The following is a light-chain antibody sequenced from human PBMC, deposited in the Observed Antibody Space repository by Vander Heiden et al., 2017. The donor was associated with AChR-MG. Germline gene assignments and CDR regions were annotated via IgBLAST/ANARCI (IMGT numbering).Light chain of an antibody. CDR2: GAS. Sequence: EIVLTQSPGTLSLSPGERATLSCRASQSVSSSYLAWYQQKPGHAPRLLIYGASSRATGIADRFSGSGSGTDFTLTISRLEPEDSAVYFCQRFDNNSPWTFGQGTKVEIK. V-gene: IGKV3-20*01. CDR3: QRFDNNSPWT. CDR1: QSVSSSY. J-gene: IGKJ1*01.